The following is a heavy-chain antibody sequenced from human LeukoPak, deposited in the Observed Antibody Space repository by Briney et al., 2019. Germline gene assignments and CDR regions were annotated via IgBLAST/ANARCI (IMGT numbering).Heavy chain of an antibody. J-gene: IGHJ3*02. CDR3: ARVDGSSAWWNAFDM. Sequence: PGGSLRLSCAASEFTFSSYWMTWVRQAPGKGLEWLANIKQDGNEKYYVDSVKGRFTTSRDNAKNSLYLQMNSLRAEDTAVYYCARVDGSSAWWNAFDMWGQGTTVTVSS. CDR1: EFTFSSYW. D-gene: IGHD6-13*01. V-gene: IGHV3-7*05. CDR2: IKQDGNEK.